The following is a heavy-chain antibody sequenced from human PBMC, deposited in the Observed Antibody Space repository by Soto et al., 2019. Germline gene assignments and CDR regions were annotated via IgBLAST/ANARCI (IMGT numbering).Heavy chain of an antibody. CDR3: AKDREARITMIVVAPEY. CDR2: ISYDGSNK. CDR1: GFTFSSYG. D-gene: IGHD3-22*01. J-gene: IGHJ4*02. Sequence: PVGPLRLSCAASGFTFSSYGMHWVRQAPGKGLEWVAVISYDGSNKYYADSVKGRFTISRDNSKNTLYLQMNSLRAEDTAVYYCAKDREARITMIVVAPEYWGQGTLVTVSS. V-gene: IGHV3-30*18.